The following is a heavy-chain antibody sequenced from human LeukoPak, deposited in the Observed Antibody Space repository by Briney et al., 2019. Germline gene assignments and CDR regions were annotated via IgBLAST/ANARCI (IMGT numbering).Heavy chain of an antibody. J-gene: IGHJ6*02. V-gene: IGHV3-23*01. D-gene: IGHD2-2*01. CDR3: ATVWGPFVVVPAALYGMDV. CDR2: ISGSGGST. CDR1: GSTFSSYA. Sequence: GGSLRLSCAASGSTFSSYAMSWVRQAPGKGLEWVSAISGSGGSTYYADSVKGRFTISRDNSKNTLYLQMNSLRAEDTAVYYCATVWGPFVVVPAALYGMDVWGQGTTVTVSS.